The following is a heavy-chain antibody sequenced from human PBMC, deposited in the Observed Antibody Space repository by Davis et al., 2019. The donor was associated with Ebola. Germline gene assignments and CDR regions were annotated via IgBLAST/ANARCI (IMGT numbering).Heavy chain of an antibody. D-gene: IGHD1-14*01. CDR1: GFTFSSYT. CDR2: ISSSRTYI. J-gene: IGHJ4*02. Sequence: GESLKISCAASGFTFSSYTMNWVRQAPGKGLEWVSSISSSRTYIYYADSVKGRFTISRDNSKNTLYLQMNSLRAEDTAVYYCAKGRTGDPIYWGQGTLVTVSS. V-gene: IGHV3-21*04. CDR3: AKGRTGDPIY.